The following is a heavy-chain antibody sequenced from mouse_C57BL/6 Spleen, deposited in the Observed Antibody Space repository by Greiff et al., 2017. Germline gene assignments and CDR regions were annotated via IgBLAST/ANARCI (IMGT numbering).Heavy chain of an antibody. V-gene: IGHV5-6*01. J-gene: IGHJ2*01. CDR3: AREYGNYCFDY. Sequence: EVQLKESGGDLVKPGGSLKLSCAASGFTFSSYGMSWVRQTPDKRLEWVATISSGGSYTYYPDSVKGRFTISRDNAKNTVYLQMSSLKSEDTAMYYCAREYGNYCFDYWGQGTTLTVSS. CDR1: GFTFSSYG. CDR2: ISSGGSYT. D-gene: IGHD2-10*02.